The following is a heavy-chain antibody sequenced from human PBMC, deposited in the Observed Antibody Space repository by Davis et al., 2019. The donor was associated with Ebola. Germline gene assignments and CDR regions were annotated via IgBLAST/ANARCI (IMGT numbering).Heavy chain of an antibody. CDR3: ARRGYCSGGSCYSPAYYYYGMDV. D-gene: IGHD2-15*01. V-gene: IGHV1-69*13. CDR2: IIPIFGTA. CDR1: GGTFSSYA. J-gene: IGHJ6*02. Sequence: SVKVSCKASGGTFSSYAISWVRQAPGQGLEWMGGIIPIFGTANYAQKFQGRVTITADESTSTAYMELSSLRSEDTAVYYCARRGYCSGGSCYSPAYYYYGMDVWGQGTTVTVSS.